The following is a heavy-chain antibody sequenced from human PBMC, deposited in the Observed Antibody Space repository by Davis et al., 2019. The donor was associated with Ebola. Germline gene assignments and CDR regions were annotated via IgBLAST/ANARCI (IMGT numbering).Heavy chain of an antibody. Sequence: ASVTVSCKASGYIFSNYDINWVRQARGQGLEWMGWVNPYSGHTGYVEKFKGRVTMTGDPSISTAYMELSSLTIDDTAVYYCARGYSPKCRGGDCVNDFWGQGTLVTVST. CDR1: GYIFSNYD. D-gene: IGHD2-21*02. V-gene: IGHV1-8*01. J-gene: IGHJ4*02. CDR2: VNPYSGHT. CDR3: ARGYSPKCRGGDCVNDF.